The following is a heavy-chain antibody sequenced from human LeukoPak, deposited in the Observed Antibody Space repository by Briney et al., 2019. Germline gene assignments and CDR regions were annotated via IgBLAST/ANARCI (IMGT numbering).Heavy chain of an antibody. J-gene: IGHJ3*02. CDR3: WYYYDSSNAVVNAFDI. CDR1: GYTFTAYY. D-gene: IGHD3-22*01. V-gene: IGHV1-2*02. Sequence: ASVKVSCKASGYTFTAYYMHWVRQAPGQGLEWMGWINPNSGGTNYAQKFQGRVTMTRDTSISTAYMELSRLRSDDPAVYYCWYYYDSSNAVVNAFDIWGQGTMVTVSS. CDR2: INPNSGGT.